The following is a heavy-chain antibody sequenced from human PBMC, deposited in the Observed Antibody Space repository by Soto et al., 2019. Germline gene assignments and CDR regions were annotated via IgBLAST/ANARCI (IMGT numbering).Heavy chain of an antibody. Sequence: SETLSLTCAVSGGSISSGGYSWSWIRQPPGKGLEWIGYIYHSVSTYYNPSLKSRVTISVDRSKNHFSLKLSSVTAAVKAVYYCAKGVVARARTPPNNSFDPCGQGTLVTVSS. CDR2: IYHSVST. CDR1: GGSISSGGYS. V-gene: IGHV4-30-2*01. CDR3: AKGVVARARTPPNNSFDP. J-gene: IGHJ5*02. D-gene: IGHD6-6*01.